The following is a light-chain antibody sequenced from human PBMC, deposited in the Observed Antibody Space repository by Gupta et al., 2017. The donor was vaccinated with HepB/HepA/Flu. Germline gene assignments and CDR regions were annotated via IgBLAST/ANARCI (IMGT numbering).Light chain of an antibody. CDR3: QEYSGYSWT. CDR2: GAS. CDR1: QSISTL. J-gene: IGKJ1*01. V-gene: IGKV1-5*03. Sequence: FQIPKSPSTLSASVGDSVTITCRASQSISTLLAWFQQKPGRAPNLLAYGASTLERGIPSRFSGSGSGTEFTLSISGLQPDDFATYYCQEYSGYSWTFGQGTKVEI.